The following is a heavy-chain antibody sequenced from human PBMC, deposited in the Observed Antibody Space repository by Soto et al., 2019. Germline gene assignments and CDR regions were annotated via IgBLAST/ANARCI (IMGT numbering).Heavy chain of an antibody. CDR3: AKVDYYYGSDDGY. CDR2: ISYDGSNK. J-gene: IGHJ4*02. CDR1: GFTFSSYG. V-gene: IGHV3-30*18. Sequence: QVQLVESGGGVVQPGRSLRLSCAASGFTFSSYGMHWVRQAPGKGLEWVAVISYDGSNKYYADSVKGRFTISRDNSKNTLYLQMNSLRAADTAVYYCAKVDYYYGSDDGYWGQGTLVTVSS. D-gene: IGHD3-10*01.